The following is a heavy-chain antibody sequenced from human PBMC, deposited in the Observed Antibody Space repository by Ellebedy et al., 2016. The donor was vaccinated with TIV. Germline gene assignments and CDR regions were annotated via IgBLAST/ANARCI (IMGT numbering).Heavy chain of an antibody. CDR1: GGSFSGYY. Sequence: SETLSLTCAVYGGSFSGYYWSWIRQPAGKGLEWIGRIYTSGSTNYNPSLKSRVTMSVDTSKNQFSLKLSSVTAADTAVYYCARDDYGSGSSGRYWYFDLWGRGTLVTVSS. D-gene: IGHD3-10*01. CDR2: IYTSGST. J-gene: IGHJ2*01. V-gene: IGHV4-4*07. CDR3: ARDDYGSGSSGRYWYFDL.